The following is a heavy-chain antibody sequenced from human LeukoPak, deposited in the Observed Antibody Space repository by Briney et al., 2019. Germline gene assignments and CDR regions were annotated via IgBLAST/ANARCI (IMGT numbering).Heavy chain of an antibody. CDR2: IYYTGST. Sequence: SQTLSLTCTVSAGSISSGGYYWSWIRQHPGKGLEWIGYIYYTGSTDYNPSLKRRGTISVDRSKNQFSLKLSAVTAPHTAVYYCVRDLGHWYFDLWGRGTLVTVSS. D-gene: IGHD7-27*01. CDR3: VRDLGHWYFDL. V-gene: IGHV4-31*03. CDR1: AGSISSGGYY. J-gene: IGHJ2*01.